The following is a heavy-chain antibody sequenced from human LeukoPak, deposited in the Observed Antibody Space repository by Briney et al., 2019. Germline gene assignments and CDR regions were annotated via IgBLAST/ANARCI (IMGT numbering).Heavy chain of an antibody. CDR2: MNPNSGNT. D-gene: IGHD2-21*01. J-gene: IGHJ4*02. CDR1: GYTFTSYD. V-gene: IGHV1-8*03. CDR3: ARDRASYCGGDCSHFDY. Sequence: ASVKVSCKASGYTFTSYDINWVRQATGQGLEWMGWMNPNSGNTGYAQKFQGRVTITRNTSISTAYMELRSLRSDDTAVYYCARDRASYCGGDCSHFDYWGQGTLVTVSS.